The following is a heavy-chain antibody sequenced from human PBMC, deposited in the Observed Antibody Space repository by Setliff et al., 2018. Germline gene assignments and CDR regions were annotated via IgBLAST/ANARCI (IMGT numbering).Heavy chain of an antibody. CDR2: MNPNSGNT. CDR3: ARAPAYVGNLMVVVTTEGYYFDS. Sequence: ASVKVSCKASGYTFTSYDINWVRQATGQGLEWMGWMNPNSGNTGYAQKFHGRVTMTRNTSISTAYMELNSLRSEDTAVYFCARAPAYVGNLMVVVTTEGYYFDSWGQGTLVTVPQ. J-gene: IGHJ4*02. CDR1: GYTFTSYD. V-gene: IGHV1-8*01. D-gene: IGHD3-22*01.